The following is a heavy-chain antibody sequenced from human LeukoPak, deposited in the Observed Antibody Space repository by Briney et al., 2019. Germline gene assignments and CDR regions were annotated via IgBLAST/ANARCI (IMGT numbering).Heavy chain of an antibody. CDR3: AKVFTTREHEDAFDI. J-gene: IGHJ3*02. CDR1: GFTFSSYA. V-gene: IGHV3-23*01. CDR2: ISGSGGST. D-gene: IGHD1-26*01. Sequence: GGSLRLSWAASGFTFSSYAMSWVRQAPGKGLEWVSAISGSGGSTYYADSVKGRFTISGDNSKNTLYLQMNSLRAEDTAVYYCAKVFTTREHEDAFDIWGQGTMVTVSS.